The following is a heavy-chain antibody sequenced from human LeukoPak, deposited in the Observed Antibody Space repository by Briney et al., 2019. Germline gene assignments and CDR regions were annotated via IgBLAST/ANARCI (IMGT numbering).Heavy chain of an antibody. V-gene: IGHV4-30-2*01. CDR2: IYHSGST. Sequence: SETLSLTCAVSGGSISSGGYSWSWIRQPPGKGLEWIGYIYHSGSTYYNPSLKSRVTISVDRSKNQFSLKLSPVTAADTAVYYCARVGAAAGDDYWGQGTLVTVSS. J-gene: IGHJ4*02. CDR3: ARVGAAAGDDY. D-gene: IGHD6-13*01. CDR1: GGSISSGGYS.